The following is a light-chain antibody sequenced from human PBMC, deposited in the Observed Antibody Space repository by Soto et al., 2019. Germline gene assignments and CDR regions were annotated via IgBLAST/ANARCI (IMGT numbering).Light chain of an antibody. CDR3: QSYDSRLSAWV. CDR2: SNN. V-gene: IGLV1-40*01. J-gene: IGLJ3*02. Sequence: QSVLAQAPSVSGAPGQRVTISRTGSSSNIGAGYDVHWYQQFPGTVPKLLIYSNNNRPSGVPDRFSGSKSGASASLAITGLQPEDGTVYYCQSYDSRLSAWVFGGGTKLTVL. CDR1: SSNIGAGYD.